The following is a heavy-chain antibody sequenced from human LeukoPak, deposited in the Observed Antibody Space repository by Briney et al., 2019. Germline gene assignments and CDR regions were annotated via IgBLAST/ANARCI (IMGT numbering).Heavy chain of an antibody. CDR2: INWNGDST. Sequence: PGGSLRLSCAASGSTFDDYGMSWVRQGPGKGLEWVSAINWNGDSTGYVDSVRGRFTISRDNAKNSLYLQMNSPRAEDTALYCCARCSRSSTDCYSEFDIWGQGTMVTISS. V-gene: IGHV3-20*04. D-gene: IGHD2-2*02. CDR3: ARCSRSSTDCYSEFDI. CDR1: GSTFDDYG. J-gene: IGHJ3*02.